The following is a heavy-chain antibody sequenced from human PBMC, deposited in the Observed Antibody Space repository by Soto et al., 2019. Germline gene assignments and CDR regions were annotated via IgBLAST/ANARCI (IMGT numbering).Heavy chain of an antibody. Sequence: QVQLVQSGAEVKKPGSSVKVSCKASGGTFSSYAISWVRQAPGQGLEWMGGIIPIFGTANYAQKFQGRVTITADESTSTAYMELSSLRSEDTAVYYCAVLIGYCISTSCYGLPRFDYWGQGTLVTVSS. D-gene: IGHD2-2*01. J-gene: IGHJ4*02. V-gene: IGHV1-69*12. CDR2: IIPIFGTA. CDR3: AVLIGYCISTSCYGLPRFDY. CDR1: GGTFSSYA.